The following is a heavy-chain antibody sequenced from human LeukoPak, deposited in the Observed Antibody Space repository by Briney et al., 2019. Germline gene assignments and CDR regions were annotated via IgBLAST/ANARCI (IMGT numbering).Heavy chain of an antibody. V-gene: IGHV3-74*01. D-gene: IGHD5-24*01. CDR3: ARERRDGYYRYFYY. Sequence: GGSLRLSCAAPGFTFSSYWMHWVRQAPGKGLVWVSRINSDGSSTIYADSVKGRFTISRDNAKNTLDLQMNRLRAEDTAVYYCARERRDGYYRYFYYWGQGALVTVSS. CDR1: GFTFSSYW. J-gene: IGHJ4*02. CDR2: INSDGSST.